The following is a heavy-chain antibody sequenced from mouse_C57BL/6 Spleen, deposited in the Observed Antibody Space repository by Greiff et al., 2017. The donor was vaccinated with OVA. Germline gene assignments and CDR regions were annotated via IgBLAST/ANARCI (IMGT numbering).Heavy chain of an antibody. J-gene: IGHJ4*01. CDR1: GYTFTSYW. D-gene: IGHD1-1*01. CDR2: IHPNSGST. CDR3: AREGYYGSSYGGVHYYAMDY. V-gene: IGHV1-64*01. Sequence: QVQLQQPGAELVKPGASVKLSCKASGYTFTSYWMHWVKQRPGQGLEWIGMIHPNSGSTNYNEKFKSKATLTVDKSSSTAYMQLSSLTSEDSAVYYCAREGYYGSSYGGVHYYAMDYWGQGTSVTVSS.